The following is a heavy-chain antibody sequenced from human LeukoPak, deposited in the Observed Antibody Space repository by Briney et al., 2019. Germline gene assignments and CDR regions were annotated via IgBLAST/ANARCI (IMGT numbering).Heavy chain of an antibody. V-gene: IGHV3-30*19. J-gene: IGHJ6*03. CDR1: GFTFSNYD. CDR2: ISYDGSNK. Sequence: GGSLRLSCAASGFTFSNYDMHWVRQAPGKGLEWVAVISYDGSNKYYADSVKGRFTISRDNSKNTLYLQMNSLRAEDTAVYYCARAGDLAEYYYYMDVWGKGTTVTVSS. D-gene: IGHD7-27*01. CDR3: ARAGDLAEYYYYMDV.